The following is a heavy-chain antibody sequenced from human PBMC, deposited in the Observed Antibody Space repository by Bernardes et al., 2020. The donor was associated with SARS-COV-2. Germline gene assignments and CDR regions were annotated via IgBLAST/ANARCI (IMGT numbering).Heavy chain of an antibody. D-gene: IGHD6-19*01. Sequence: GGSLRLSCAASGFTFGDYAMTWVRQAPGKGLEWVSDISWDSGSIGYADSVKGRFTISRDNAKNSLYLQMNSLRAEDTALYYCAKEGCSSGWSLGGELPLDYWGQGTLVTVSS. CDR2: ISWDSGSI. CDR1: GFTFGDYA. J-gene: IGHJ4*02. V-gene: IGHV3-9*01. CDR3: AKEGCSSGWSLGGELPLDY.